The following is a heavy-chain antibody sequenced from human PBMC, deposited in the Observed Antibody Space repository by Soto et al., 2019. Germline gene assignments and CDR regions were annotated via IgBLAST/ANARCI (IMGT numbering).Heavy chain of an antibody. V-gene: IGHV4-30-4*01. CDR2: IYYSGST. D-gene: IGHD3-16*01. CDR1: GGSISSGDYY. J-gene: IGHJ5*02. CDR3: ARGGGYAP. Sequence: QVQLQESGPGLVKPSQTLSLTCTVSGGSISSGDYYWSWIRQPPGKGLEWIGYIYYSGSTYYNPSLQRRVPMSVDTSSHQFSLNVRSVPPADTAVYSCARGGGYAPWGQGTLVTVSS.